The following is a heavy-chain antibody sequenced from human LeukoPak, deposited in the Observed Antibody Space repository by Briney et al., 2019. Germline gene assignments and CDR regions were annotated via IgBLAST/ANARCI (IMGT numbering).Heavy chain of an antibody. Sequence: GGSLRLSCAASGFTFSSYEMNWVRQAPGKGLEWVANIKQDGSEKYYVDSVKGRFTISRDNAKNSLYLQMNSLRAEDTAVYYCARDGGVWDWFDPWGQGTLVTVSS. CDR2: IKQDGSEK. J-gene: IGHJ5*02. CDR1: GFTFSSYE. V-gene: IGHV3-7*01. CDR3: ARDGGVWDWFDP. D-gene: IGHD3-16*01.